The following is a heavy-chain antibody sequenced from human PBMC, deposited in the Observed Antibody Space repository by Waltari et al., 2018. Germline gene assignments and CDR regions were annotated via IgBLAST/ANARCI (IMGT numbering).Heavy chain of an antibody. CDR3: ATGYYYFDY. V-gene: IGHV3-21*01. D-gene: IGHD6-13*01. CDR2: ISSSSSYI. J-gene: IGHJ4*02. CDR1: GFTFSSHS. Sequence: EVQLVESGGGLVKPGGYLSLSGAASGFTFSSHSMNWGSQAPGKGLEWVSSISSSSSYIYYADSVKGRFTISRDNAKNSLYLQMNSLRAEDTAVYYCATGYYYFDYWGQGTLVTVSS.